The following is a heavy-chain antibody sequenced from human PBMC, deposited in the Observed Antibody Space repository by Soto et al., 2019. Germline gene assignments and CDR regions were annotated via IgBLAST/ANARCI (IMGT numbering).Heavy chain of an antibody. CDR2: IYPGDSDT. CDR1: GYSFTSYW. J-gene: IGHJ4*02. Sequence: PGESLKISCKGSGYSFTSYWIGWVRQMPGKGLEWMGIIYPGDSDTRYSPSFQGQVTISADKSISTAYLQWSSLKASDTAMYYCARLTDYDILTGFAPVDYWGQGTLVTVSS. V-gene: IGHV5-51*01. D-gene: IGHD3-9*01. CDR3: ARLTDYDILTGFAPVDY.